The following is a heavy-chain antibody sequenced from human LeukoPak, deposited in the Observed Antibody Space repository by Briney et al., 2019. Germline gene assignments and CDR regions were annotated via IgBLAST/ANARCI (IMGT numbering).Heavy chain of an antibody. J-gene: IGHJ4*02. D-gene: IGHD3-10*01. CDR1: GFTFSSYA. CDR3: AKDSLLLWFGELWVDY. Sequence: PGGSLRLSCAASGFTFSSYAMSWVRQAAGKGLEWVSAISGSGGSTYYADSVKGRFTISRDNSKNTLYLQMNCLRAEDTAVYYCAKDSLLLWFGELWVDYWGQGTLVTVSS. CDR2: ISGSGGST. V-gene: IGHV3-23*01.